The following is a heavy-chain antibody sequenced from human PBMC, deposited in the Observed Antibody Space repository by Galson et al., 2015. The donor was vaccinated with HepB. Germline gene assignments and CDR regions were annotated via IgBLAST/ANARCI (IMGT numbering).Heavy chain of an antibody. D-gene: IGHD3-3*02. Sequence: SLRLSCAAFGFTFSSYAMSWVRQAPGKGLEWVSGISGSAGSTFYADSVKGRFTISRDNSKNTLYLQMNSLRADDTAVYYCAKDDFSSLGPNYFDYWGQGTLVTVSS. CDR1: GFTFSSYA. CDR3: AKDDFSSLGPNYFDY. V-gene: IGHV3-23*01. J-gene: IGHJ4*02. CDR2: ISGSAGST.